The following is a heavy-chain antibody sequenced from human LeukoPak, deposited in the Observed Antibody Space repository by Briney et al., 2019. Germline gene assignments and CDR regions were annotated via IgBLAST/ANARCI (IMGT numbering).Heavy chain of an antibody. CDR3: ARGLRYSSVY. J-gene: IGHJ4*02. Sequence: SETLSLTCNVSGGSISPYYWTWIRQPPGKGLEWIGFIYYFGSPNYNPSLKSRVTILVDTSKNQFSLQLTSVTAADTAVYYCARGLRYSSVYWGPGILVTVSS. CDR2: IYYFGSP. V-gene: IGHV4-59*01. D-gene: IGHD6-19*01. CDR1: GGSISPYY.